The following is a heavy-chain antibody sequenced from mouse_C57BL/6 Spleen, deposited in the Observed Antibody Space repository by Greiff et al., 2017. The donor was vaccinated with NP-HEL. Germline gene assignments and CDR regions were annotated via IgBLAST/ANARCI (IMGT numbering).Heavy chain of an antibody. J-gene: IGHJ2*01. CDR2: IRLKSDNYAT. CDR3: TGTLITYFDY. V-gene: IGHV6-3*01. D-gene: IGHD2-4*01. Sequence: EVKLVESGGGLVQPGGSMKLSCVASGFTFSNYWMNWVRQSPEKGLEWVAQIRLKSDNYATHYAESVKGRFTISRDDSKSSVYLQMNNLRAEDTGIYYCTGTLITYFDYWGQGTTLTVSS. CDR1: GFTFSNYW.